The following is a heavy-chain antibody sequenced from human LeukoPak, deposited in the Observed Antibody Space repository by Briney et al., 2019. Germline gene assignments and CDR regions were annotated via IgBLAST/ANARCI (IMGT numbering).Heavy chain of an antibody. V-gene: IGHV1-3*01. J-gene: IGHJ4*02. CDR1: GYTFTSYA. CDR3: ARGLGLKQWLGDFDY. CDR2: INAGNGNT. Sequence: ASVTVSCKASGYTFTSYAMHWVRQAPGQRLEWMGWINAGNGNTKYSQKFQGRVTITRDTSASTAYMELSSLRSEDTAVYYCARGLGLKQWLGDFDYWGQGTLVTVSS. D-gene: IGHD6-19*01.